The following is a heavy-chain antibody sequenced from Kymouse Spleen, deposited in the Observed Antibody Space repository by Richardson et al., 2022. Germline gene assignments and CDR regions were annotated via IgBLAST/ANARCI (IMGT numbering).Heavy chain of an antibody. Sequence: QVQLVESGGGVVQPGRSLRLSCAASGFTFSSYGMHWVRQAPGKGLEWVAVISYDGSNKYYADSVKGRFTISRDNSKNTLYLQMNSLRAEDTAVYYCAKGLELRGDYWGQGTLVTVSS. CDR2: ISYDGSNK. D-gene: IGHD1-7*01. J-gene: IGHJ4*02. CDR3: AKGLELRGDY. V-gene: IGHV3-30*18. CDR1: GFTFSSYG.